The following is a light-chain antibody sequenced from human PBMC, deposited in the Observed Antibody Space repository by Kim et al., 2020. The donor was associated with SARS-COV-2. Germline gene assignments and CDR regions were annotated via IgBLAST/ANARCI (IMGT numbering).Light chain of an antibody. Sequence: EIVLTQSPGTLSLSPGERATLSCRASHSVSSSYLAWYQQKPGQAPRLIIYGASSRATGIPDRFSGSGSGTDFTLTISRLGPEDFAVYYCQQYGSSPYTFGQGTKLEI. V-gene: IGKV3-20*01. CDR1: HSVSSSY. CDR2: GAS. CDR3: QQYGSSPYT. J-gene: IGKJ2*01.